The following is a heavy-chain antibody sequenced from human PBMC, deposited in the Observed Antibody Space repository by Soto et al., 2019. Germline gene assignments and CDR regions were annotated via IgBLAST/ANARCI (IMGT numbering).Heavy chain of an antibody. CDR2: TYYRSKWYN. CDR1: GDSVSSNSAA. Sequence: LTCAISGDSVSSNSAAWNWIRQSPSRGLEWLGRTYYRSKWYNDYAVSVKSRITINPDTSKNQFSLQLNSVTPEDTAVYYCARDAPRGSYYYYYGMDVWGQGTTVTVSS. V-gene: IGHV6-1*01. D-gene: IGHD3-10*01. J-gene: IGHJ6*02. CDR3: ARDAPRGSYYYYYGMDV.